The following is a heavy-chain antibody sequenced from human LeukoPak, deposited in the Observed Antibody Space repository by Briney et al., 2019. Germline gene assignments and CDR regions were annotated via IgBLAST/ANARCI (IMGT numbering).Heavy chain of an antibody. CDR1: GFTFDDYA. CDR3: ATNGGGDSGYGNFDY. V-gene: IGHV3-9*01. J-gene: IGHJ4*02. CDR2: ISWNSDTI. Sequence: PGGSLRLSCAVSGFTFDDYAMHWVRLVPGKGLEWVSGISWNSDTIGYRDSVKGRFTISRDNAKNSLYLQMNSLRPEDTALYYCATNGGGDSGYGNFDYWGQGTLVTVSS. D-gene: IGHD5-12*01.